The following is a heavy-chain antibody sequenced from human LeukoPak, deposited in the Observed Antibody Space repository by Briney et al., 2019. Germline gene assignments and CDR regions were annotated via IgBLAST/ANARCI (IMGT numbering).Heavy chain of an antibody. CDR3: TRVTEGNAFDY. Sequence: GGSLRLSCAASGFTFSSSSMHWVRHAPGKGLVWVSRISTDGSSTTYADSVKGRFTISRDDAKNTLYLQMNSLRAEDTALYYCTRVTEGNAFDYWGQGTLVTVSS. V-gene: IGHV3-74*01. CDR1: GFTFSSSS. CDR2: ISTDGSST. J-gene: IGHJ4*02.